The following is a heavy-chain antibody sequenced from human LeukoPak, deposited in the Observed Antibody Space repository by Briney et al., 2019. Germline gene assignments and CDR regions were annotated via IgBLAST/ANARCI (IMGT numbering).Heavy chain of an antibody. CDR2: INPSGGST. Sequence: ASVKVSCKASGYTFTSYYMHWVRQAPGQGLEWMGLINPSGGSTSYAQKFQGRVTMTRDTSTSTVYMELSSLRSEDTAVYYCARGDYYDSSGLPDFDYWGQGTLVTVSS. CDR1: GYTFTSYY. V-gene: IGHV1-46*01. CDR3: ARGDYYDSSGLPDFDY. D-gene: IGHD3-22*01. J-gene: IGHJ4*02.